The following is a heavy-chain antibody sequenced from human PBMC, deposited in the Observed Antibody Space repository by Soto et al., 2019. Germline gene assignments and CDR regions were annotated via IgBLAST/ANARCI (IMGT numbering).Heavy chain of an antibody. D-gene: IGHD1-26*01. V-gene: IGHV4-34*01. J-gene: IGHJ5*02. CDR2: INHRGST. Sequence: SETLSLTCAVYGVSFSGYYWTWIRQPPGKGLERIGEINHRGSTDYNTSLMSRVTISGETSKNQFSLKLSSVTAADTAVYYCARVLGRLNWFDPWGQGNLVTISS. CDR3: ARVLGRLNWFDP. CDR1: GVSFSGYY.